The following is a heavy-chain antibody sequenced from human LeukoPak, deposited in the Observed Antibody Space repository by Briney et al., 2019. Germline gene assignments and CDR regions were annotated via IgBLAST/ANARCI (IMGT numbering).Heavy chain of an antibody. Sequence: PSETLSLTCTVSGGSISSSSYYWGWIRQPPGKGLEWIGSIYYSGSTYYNPSLKSRVTISVDTSKNQFSLKLSSVTAADTAVYYCARRVISEISIDEGNWLDPWGQGTLVTVSS. J-gene: IGHJ5*02. CDR3: ARRVISEISIDEGNWLDP. CDR1: GGSISSSSYY. V-gene: IGHV4-39*01. CDR2: IYYSGST. D-gene: IGHD3-3*01.